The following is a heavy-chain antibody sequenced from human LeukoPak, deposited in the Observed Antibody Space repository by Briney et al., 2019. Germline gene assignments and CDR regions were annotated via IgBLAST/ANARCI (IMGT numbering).Heavy chain of an antibody. D-gene: IGHD2-15*01. Sequence: ASVKVSCKASGYTFTGYYMHWVRQAPGQGLEWMGWINPNSGGTNYAQKFQGRVTMTRDTSISTAYMELSRLRSDDTAVYYCARPRYCSGGSCYSYYFDYWRQGTLVTVSS. V-gene: IGHV1-2*02. J-gene: IGHJ4*02. CDR1: GYTFTGYY. CDR2: INPNSGGT. CDR3: ARPRYCSGGSCYSYYFDY.